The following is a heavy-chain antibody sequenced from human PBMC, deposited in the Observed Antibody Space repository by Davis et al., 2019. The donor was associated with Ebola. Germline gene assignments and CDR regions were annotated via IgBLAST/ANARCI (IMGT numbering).Heavy chain of an antibody. Sequence: GESLKISCQDSGNSFSSHWIGWVRQMPGKGLEWMGIIFTGDSDTRYRPSFRVQVTISADKSIRTAYLQWSSLKASDTAMYYCASLRRTITGMDDGFDVWGQGTKVTVSS. J-gene: IGHJ3*01. CDR2: IFTGDSDT. V-gene: IGHV5-51*01. D-gene: IGHD1-20*01. CDR3: ASLRRTITGMDDGFDV. CDR1: GNSFSSHW.